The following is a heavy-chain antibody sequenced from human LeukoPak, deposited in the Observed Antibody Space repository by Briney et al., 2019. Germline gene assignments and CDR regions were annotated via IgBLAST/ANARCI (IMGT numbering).Heavy chain of an antibody. CDR2: IYYSGST. J-gene: IGHJ4*02. Sequence: PSETLSLTCTVSGGSINSSSYYWGWIRQPPGKGLEWIGSIYYSGSTYYNPSLKSRVTISVDTSKNQFSLKLSSVTAADTAVYYCARLRIAAAGTLDYWGQGTLVTVSS. V-gene: IGHV4-39*07. CDR1: GGSINSSSYY. D-gene: IGHD6-13*01. CDR3: ARLRIAAAGTLDY.